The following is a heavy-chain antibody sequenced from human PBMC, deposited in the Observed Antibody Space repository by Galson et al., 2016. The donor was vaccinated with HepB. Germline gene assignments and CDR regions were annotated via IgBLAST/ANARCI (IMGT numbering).Heavy chain of an antibody. CDR3: AKGGYCSRARCPGRNWFDP. Sequence: SLRLSCAASGFTFSSYAMSWVRQAPGKGLEWVSTITYSGGDTYYADSVKGRFTISRDNSKNTPYLQMNNLRGEDTAVYSCAKGGYCSRARCPGRNWFDPWGQGTLVTVSS. CDR2: ITYSGGDT. D-gene: IGHD2-15*01. J-gene: IGHJ5*02. V-gene: IGHV3-23*01. CDR1: GFTFSSYA.